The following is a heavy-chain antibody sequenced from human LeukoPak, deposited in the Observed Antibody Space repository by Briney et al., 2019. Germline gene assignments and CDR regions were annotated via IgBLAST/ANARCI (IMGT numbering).Heavy chain of an antibody. D-gene: IGHD6-19*01. Sequence: PGGFLRLSCATSGFTVSSNYMSWVRQAPGKGLEWVSVIYDSGTTYYADSVKGRFLIFRDTSKNTVDLQMNSLRVEDTAVYYCAGRRSSGWYAYWGQGTLVTVSS. CDR2: IYDSGTT. CDR1: GFTVSSNY. CDR3: AGRRSSGWYAY. J-gene: IGHJ4*02. V-gene: IGHV3-53*01.